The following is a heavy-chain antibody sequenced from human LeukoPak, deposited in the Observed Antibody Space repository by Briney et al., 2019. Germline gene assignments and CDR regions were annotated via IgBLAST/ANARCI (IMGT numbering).Heavy chain of an antibody. CDR2: IYWDDDK. CDR3: SHGLTGSSFGY. CDR1: GFSLSTSGVG. Sequence: SGPTLVKPPQTLTLTCTFSGFSLSTSGVGVGWIRQPPGKALEWLALIYWDDDKRYSPSLKSRLTIAKDTSKNQVVLTMTNMDPVDTATYYCSHGLTGSSFGYWGQGTLVTVSS. D-gene: IGHD1-20*01. V-gene: IGHV2-5*02. J-gene: IGHJ4*02.